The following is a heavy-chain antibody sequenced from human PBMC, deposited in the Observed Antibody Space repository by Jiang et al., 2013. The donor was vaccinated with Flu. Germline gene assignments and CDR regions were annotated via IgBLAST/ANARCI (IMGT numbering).Heavy chain of an antibody. CDR1: GFTFSSYG. D-gene: IGHD3-22*01. Sequence: QLLESGGGVVQPGRSLRLSCAASGFTFSSYGMHWVRQAPGKGLEWVAVISYDGSNKYYADSVKGRFTISRDNSKNTLYLQMNSLRAEDTAVYYCAILDGYDSSGYYQDAFDIWGQGTMVTVSS. V-gene: IGHV3-33*05. CDR2: ISYDGSNK. J-gene: IGHJ3*02. CDR3: AILDGYDSSGYYQDAFDI.